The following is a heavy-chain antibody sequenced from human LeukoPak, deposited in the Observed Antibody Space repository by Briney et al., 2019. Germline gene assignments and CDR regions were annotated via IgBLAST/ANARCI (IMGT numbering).Heavy chain of an antibody. Sequence: GGSLRLSCAASGFTFSSYSMNWVRQAPGKGLEWVSSISSSSSYIYYADSVKGRFTISRDNAKNSLYPQMNSLRAEDTAVYYCARDYGDYEYYFDYWGQGNLVTVSS. V-gene: IGHV3-21*01. CDR1: GFTFSSYS. J-gene: IGHJ4*02. CDR3: ARDYGDYEYYFDY. D-gene: IGHD4-17*01. CDR2: ISSSSSYI.